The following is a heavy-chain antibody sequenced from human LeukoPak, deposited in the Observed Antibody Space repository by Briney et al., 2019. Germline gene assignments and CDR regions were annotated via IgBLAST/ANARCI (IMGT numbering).Heavy chain of an antibody. V-gene: IGHV3-30*18. CDR2: ISYDGSNK. D-gene: IGHD6-19*01. Sequence: GGSLRLSCAASGFTFSSYGMHWVRQAPGRGLEWVAVISYDGSNKYCADSVKGRFTISRDNSKNTLYLQMNSLRAEDTAVYYCAKDSRSGWSVNAFDIWGQGTMVTVSS. CDR1: GFTFSSYG. J-gene: IGHJ3*02. CDR3: AKDSRSGWSVNAFDI.